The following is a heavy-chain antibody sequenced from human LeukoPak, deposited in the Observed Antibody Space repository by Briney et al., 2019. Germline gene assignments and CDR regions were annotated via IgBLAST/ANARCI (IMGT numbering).Heavy chain of an antibody. Sequence: SETLSLTCTVSGGSISSSSYYWRWIRQLPGMGLEWIGSINYSGSTYYNPSLKSRVTISVDTSKNQFSLKLSSVTAADTAVYYCARHRPSYSSSWWWFDPWGQGTLVTVSS. CDR2: INYSGST. V-gene: IGHV4-39*01. CDR3: ARHRPSYSSSWWWFDP. CDR1: GGSISSSSYY. D-gene: IGHD6-13*01. J-gene: IGHJ5*02.